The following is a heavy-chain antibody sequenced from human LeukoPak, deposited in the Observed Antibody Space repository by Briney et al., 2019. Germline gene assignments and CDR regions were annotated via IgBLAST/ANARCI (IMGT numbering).Heavy chain of an antibody. CDR2: ISYDGSNK. D-gene: IGHD6-19*01. CDR3: ARDGGWYFDY. CDR1: GFSVSRYV. V-gene: IGHV3-30-3*01. Sequence: GGSLRLSCAASGFSVSRYVMDWVRQAPGKGLEWVAVISYDGSNKYYADCVKGRFTISRDNSKNTLYLQMNSLRVEDTAVYYCARDGGWYFDYWGQGTLVTVSS. J-gene: IGHJ4*02.